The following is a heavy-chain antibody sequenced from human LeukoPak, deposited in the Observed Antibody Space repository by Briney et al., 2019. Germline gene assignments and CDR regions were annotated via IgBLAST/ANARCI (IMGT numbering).Heavy chain of an antibody. Sequence: GGSLRLSCAASGFTFSSYAMSWVRQAPGQGLEWVSGISGSGDNTYYADSVKGRFTISRDNSKNTLYVQVNSLGTEDTAAYYCAKGSYYDSSGSFYFDYWGQGTLVTVSS. CDR1: GFTFSSYA. CDR3: AKGSYYDSSGSFYFDY. V-gene: IGHV3-23*01. CDR2: ISGSGDNT. D-gene: IGHD3-22*01. J-gene: IGHJ4*02.